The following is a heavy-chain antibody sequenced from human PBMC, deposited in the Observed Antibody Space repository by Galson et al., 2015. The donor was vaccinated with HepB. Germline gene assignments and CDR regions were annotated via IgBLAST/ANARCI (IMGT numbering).Heavy chain of an antibody. J-gene: IGHJ4*02. D-gene: IGHD1-26*01. CDR1: GFTFSSYV. CDR3: ASSGSYYSL. Sequence: SLRLSCAASGFTFSSYVMHWVRQAPGKGLEWVAVISYDGSNKYYADSVKGRFTISRDNSKNTLYLQMNSLRAEDTAVYYCASSGSYYSLWGQGTLVTVSS. CDR2: ISYDGSNK. V-gene: IGHV3-30-3*01.